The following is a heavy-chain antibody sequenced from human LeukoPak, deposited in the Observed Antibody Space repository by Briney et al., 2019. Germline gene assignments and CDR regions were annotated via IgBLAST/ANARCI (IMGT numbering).Heavy chain of an antibody. CDR1: GFGFGAYA. D-gene: IGHD2/OR15-2a*01. V-gene: IGHV3-23*03. Sequence: HPGASLRLSCAASGFGFGAYAMIWVRQAPGKGLEWVSLIHNDAATTYYADSVRGRFTVSRDNSKNTLYLEMNSLRAEDTAVYYCAKGKGGTSFNYCFDYWGQGTPVSVSS. CDR3: AKGKGGTSFNYCFDY. J-gene: IGHJ4*02. CDR2: IHNDAATT.